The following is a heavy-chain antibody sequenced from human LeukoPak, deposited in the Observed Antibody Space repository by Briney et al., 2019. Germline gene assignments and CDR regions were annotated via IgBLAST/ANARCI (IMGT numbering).Heavy chain of an antibody. J-gene: IGHJ4*02. V-gene: IGHV3-30*18. CDR3: AKTVVVAALDY. CDR1: GFTFSSYG. D-gene: IGHD2-15*01. CDR2: ISYDGSNK. Sequence: GSLRLSCAASGFTFSSYGMHWVRQAPGKGLEWVAVISYDGSNKYYADSVKGRFTISRDNSKNTLYLQMNSLRAEDTAVYYCAKTVVVAALDYWGQGTLVTVSS.